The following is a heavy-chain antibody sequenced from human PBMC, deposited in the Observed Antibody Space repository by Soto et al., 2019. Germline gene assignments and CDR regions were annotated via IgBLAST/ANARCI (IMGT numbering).Heavy chain of an antibody. CDR3: ARLPTVTTPLDY. J-gene: IGHJ4*02. D-gene: IGHD4-17*01. CDR2: INAGNGNT. CDR1: GYTFTSYA. V-gene: IGHV1-3*01. Sequence: EASVKVSCKASGYTFTSYAMHWVRQAPGQRLEWMGWINAGNGNTKYSQKFQGRVTITRDTSASTAYMELSSLRSEDTAVYYCARLPTVTTPLDYWGQGTLVTVSS.